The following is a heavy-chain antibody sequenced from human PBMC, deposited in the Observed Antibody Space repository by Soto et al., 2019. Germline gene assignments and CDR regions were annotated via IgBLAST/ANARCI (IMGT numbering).Heavy chain of an antibody. D-gene: IGHD3-3*01. Sequence: QVQLVQSGAEVKKPGASVKVSCKASGYTFTSYDINWVRQATGQGLEWMGWMNPNSGNTGYAQKFQGRVTMTRNTSIITAYMELSSLRSEDPAVYYCASPRSGSYYYGMDVWGQGTAVTVSS. CDR2: MNPNSGNT. J-gene: IGHJ6*02. V-gene: IGHV1-8*01. CDR3: ASPRSGSYYYGMDV. CDR1: GYTFTSYD.